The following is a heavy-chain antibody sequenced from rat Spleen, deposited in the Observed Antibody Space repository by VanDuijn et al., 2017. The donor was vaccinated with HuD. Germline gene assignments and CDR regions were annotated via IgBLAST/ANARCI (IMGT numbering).Heavy chain of an antibody. D-gene: IGHD1-11*01. V-gene: IGHV2-32*01. CDR3: ARTSLEGSFDY. CDR1: GFSLSSYH. J-gene: IGHJ2*01. Sequence: QVQLKESGPGLVQPSQTLSPTCTVSGFSLSSYHVHWVRQPPGKGLERMGAMWSDGDTSYNSALKSRLSISRDTTKSQVFLKMSSLQTEDTATYYCARTSLEGSFDYWGQGVMVTVSS. CDR2: MWSDGDT.